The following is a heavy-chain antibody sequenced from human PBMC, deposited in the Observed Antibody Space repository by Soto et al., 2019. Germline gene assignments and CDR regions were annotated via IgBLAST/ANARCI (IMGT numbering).Heavy chain of an antibody. J-gene: IGHJ4*02. CDR2: ISAYNGNT. D-gene: IGHD6-19*01. CDR1: GYTFTSYG. Sequence: QVQLVQSGAEVKKPGASVKVSCKASGYTFTSYGISWVRQAPGQGLEWMGWISAYNGNTNYAQKLQGRVTMTTDTSTSTAHMELRSLRSDDTAVYYCARDFRFYSSGWLFEYWGQGTLVTVSS. V-gene: IGHV1-18*01. CDR3: ARDFRFYSSGWLFEY.